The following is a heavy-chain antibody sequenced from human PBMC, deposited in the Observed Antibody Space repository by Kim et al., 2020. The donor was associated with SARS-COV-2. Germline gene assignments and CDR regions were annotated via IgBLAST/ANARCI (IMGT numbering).Heavy chain of an antibody. V-gene: IGHV3-23*01. CDR2: ISGSGGST. D-gene: IGHD4-4*01. J-gene: IGHJ6*02. CDR1: GFTFSSYA. CDR3: AKFDSNYGLYYYYGMDV. Sequence: GGSLRLSCAASGFTFSSYAMSWVRQAPGKGLEWVSAISGSGGSTYYADSVKGRFTISRDNSKNTLYLQMNSLRAEDTAVYYCAKFDSNYGLYYYYGMDVWGQGTTVTVSS.